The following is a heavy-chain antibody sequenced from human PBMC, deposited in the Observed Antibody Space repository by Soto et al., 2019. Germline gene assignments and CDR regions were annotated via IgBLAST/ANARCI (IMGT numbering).Heavy chain of an antibody. CDR2: ISGSGGST. V-gene: IGHV3-23*01. D-gene: IGHD5-12*01. CDR1: GFTFSSYA. CDR3: AKGHCDGYNFRWVDY. Sequence: GGSLRLSCAASGFTFSSYAMSWVRQAPGKGLEWVSAISGSGGSTYYADSVKGRFTISRDNSKNTLYLQMNSLRAEDTAVYYCAKGHCDGYNFRWVDYWGQGTLVTVSS. J-gene: IGHJ4*02.